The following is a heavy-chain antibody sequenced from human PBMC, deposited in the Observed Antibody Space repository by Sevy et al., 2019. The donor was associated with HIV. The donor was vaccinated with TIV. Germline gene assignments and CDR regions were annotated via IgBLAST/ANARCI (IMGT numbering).Heavy chain of an antibody. J-gene: IGHJ4*02. CDR2: ITGSGDKI. CDR1: GFTFRSYT. CDR3: AKGPDYYASSGTPLDY. D-gene: IGHD3-22*01. Sequence: GGSLRLSWVVSGFTFRSYTMTWVRQAPGKGLEWVSTITGSGDKIYYADSVKGRFTISGDNSRNTLYLQMSSLRAADTAVYYCAKGPDYYASSGTPLDYWGQGTLVTVSS. V-gene: IGHV3-23*01.